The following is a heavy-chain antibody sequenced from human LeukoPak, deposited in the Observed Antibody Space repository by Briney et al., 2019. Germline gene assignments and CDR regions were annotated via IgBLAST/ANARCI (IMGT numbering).Heavy chain of an antibody. J-gene: IGHJ4*02. CDR1: GGSFSGYY. CDR3: ARGGAVAVTFFFDY. D-gene: IGHD6-19*01. Sequence: SETLSLTCAVYGGSFSGYYWSWTRQPPGKGLEWIGEINHSGSTNYNPSLKSRVTISVDTSKNQFSLKLSSVTAADTAVYYCARGGAVAVTFFFDYWGQGTLVTVSS. V-gene: IGHV4-34*01. CDR2: INHSGST.